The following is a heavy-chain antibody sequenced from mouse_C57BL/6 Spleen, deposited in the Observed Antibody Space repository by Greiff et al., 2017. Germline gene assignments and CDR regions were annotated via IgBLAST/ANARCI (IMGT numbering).Heavy chain of an antibody. V-gene: IGHV1-64*01. CDR3: ARGDYGSPESWFAY. CDR1: GYTFTSYW. J-gene: IGHJ3*01. Sequence: QVQLKQPGAELVKPGASVKLSCKASGYTFTSYWMHWVKQRPGQGLEWIGMIHPNSGSTNYNEKFKSKATLTVDKSSSTAYMQLSSLTSEDSAVYYCARGDYGSPESWFAYWGQGTLVTVSA. CDR2: IHPNSGST. D-gene: IGHD1-1*01.